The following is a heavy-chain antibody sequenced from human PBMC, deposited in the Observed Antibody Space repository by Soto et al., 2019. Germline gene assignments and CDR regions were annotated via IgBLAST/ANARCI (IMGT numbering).Heavy chain of an antibody. J-gene: IGHJ6*02. CDR2: ISGSGHNT. D-gene: IGHD5-12*01. Sequence: GGSLRLSCAASGFSFIDFAMSWVRQAPGKGLEWVSAISGSGHNTYYTESLKGRFTISRDNSKNTLSLQVKSPRAEDTAVYYCVNWGYSVYDFSPPSGYYVFNGEDAWGQGTKVTVSS. CDR3: VNWGYSVYDFSPPSGYYVFNGEDA. CDR1: GFSFIDFA. V-gene: IGHV3-23*01.